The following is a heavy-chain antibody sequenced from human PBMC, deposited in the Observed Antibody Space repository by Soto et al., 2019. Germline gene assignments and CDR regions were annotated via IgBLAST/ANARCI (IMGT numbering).Heavy chain of an antibody. V-gene: IGHV5-51*01. CDR2: IFPSDSDT. CDR1: GDSCSSYW. CDR3: ATPYLNYDY. J-gene: IGHJ4*02. Sequence: PGQSLKISCKGSGDSCSSYWIGWVRQMPGKGLEWMGIIFPSDSDTKYRPSFQGQVTISADLSISTAYLRWSSLKASDTAIYYCATPYLNYDYWGQGTLVTVSS. D-gene: IGHD3-10*01.